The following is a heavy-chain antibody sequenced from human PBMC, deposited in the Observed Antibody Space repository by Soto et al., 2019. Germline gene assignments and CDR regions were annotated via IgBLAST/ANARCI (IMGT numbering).Heavy chain of an antibody. CDR3: ATAGPSGRYRYYAMDG. CDR1: GGTFSSYT. D-gene: IGHD3-16*02. J-gene: IGHJ6*02. V-gene: IGHV1-69*05. Sequence: QVQLVQSGAEVKKPGSSVKVSCKASGGTFSSYTITWVRQAPGQGLEWMGGVIPIFGTANYAQKFQGRVTITTDKSTSTAYTELSTPRSEQTTVYYCATAGPSGRYRYYAMDGWGQGAMVTVSS. CDR2: VIPIFGTA.